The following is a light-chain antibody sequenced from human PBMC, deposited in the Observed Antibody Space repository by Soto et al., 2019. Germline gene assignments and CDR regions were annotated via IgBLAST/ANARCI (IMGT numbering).Light chain of an antibody. V-gene: IGLV2-14*01. CDR2: DVS. Sequence: QSALTQPASVSGSPGQSITISCTGTSSDVGGYNYVSWYQQHPGKAPKLMINDVSNRPSGVSNRFSGSKSGNTASLTISGLQAEDEADYYCSSYPSSSTVVFGGGTKLTVL. CDR3: SSYPSSSTVV. CDR1: SSDVGGYNY. J-gene: IGLJ2*01.